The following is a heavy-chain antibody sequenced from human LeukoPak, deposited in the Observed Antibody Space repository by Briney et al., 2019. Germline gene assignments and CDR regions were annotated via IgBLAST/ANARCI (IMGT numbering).Heavy chain of an antibody. CDR3: ARDNSGWSAYY. V-gene: IGHV3-74*01. D-gene: IGHD6-19*01. J-gene: IGHJ4*02. CDR2: VNSDGSST. CDR1: GFTFSSYW. Sequence: GGSLRLSCAASGFTFSSYWMQWVRQAPGRGLVWVSRVNSDGSSTSYADSVKVRFTISRDNAKNTLYLQMNSLRADDTAVYYCARDNSGWSAYYWGQGTLVTVSS.